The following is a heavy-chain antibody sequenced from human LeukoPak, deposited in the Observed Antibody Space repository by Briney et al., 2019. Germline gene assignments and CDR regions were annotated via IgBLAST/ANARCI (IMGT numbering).Heavy chain of an antibody. CDR3: ARGASTGSSW. CDR1: GFTFSSYG. J-gene: IGHJ4*02. Sequence: GGSLRLSCAASGFTFSSYGMHWVRQAPGKGLEWVANIKQDGSEKYYVDSVKGRFTISRDNAKNSLYLQMNSLRAEDTAVYYCARGASTGSSWWGQGTLVTVSS. CDR2: IKQDGSEK. D-gene: IGHD6-13*01. V-gene: IGHV3-7*01.